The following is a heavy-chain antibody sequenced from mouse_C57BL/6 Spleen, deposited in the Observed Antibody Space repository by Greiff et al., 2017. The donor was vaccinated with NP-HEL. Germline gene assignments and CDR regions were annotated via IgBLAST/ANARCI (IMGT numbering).Heavy chain of an antibody. CDR3: ASYDSWFAD. CDR1: GFTFSSYA. V-gene: IGHV5-4*01. Sequence: EVQLMESGGGLVKPGGSLKLSCAASGFTFSSYAMSWVRQTPEKRLEWVATISDGGSYTYYPDNVKGRFTISRDNAKNNLYLQVSHLKSEDTAMYYCASYDSWFADWGQGTLVTVSA. J-gene: IGHJ3*01. D-gene: IGHD2-4*01. CDR2: ISDGGSYT.